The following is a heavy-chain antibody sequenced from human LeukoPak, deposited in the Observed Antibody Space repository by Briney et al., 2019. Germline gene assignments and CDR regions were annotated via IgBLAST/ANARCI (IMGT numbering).Heavy chain of an antibody. CDR1: GFTFSSYS. CDR2: ISSSSSTI. V-gene: IGHV3-48*04. Sequence: PGGSLRLSCAASGFTFSSYSMNWVRQAPGKGLEWVSYISSSSSTIYYADSVKGRFTISRDNAKNSLYLQMNSLRAEDTAVYYCARVSGSSSWNYYFDYWGQGTLVTVSS. J-gene: IGHJ4*02. CDR3: ARVSGSSSWNYYFDY. D-gene: IGHD6-13*01.